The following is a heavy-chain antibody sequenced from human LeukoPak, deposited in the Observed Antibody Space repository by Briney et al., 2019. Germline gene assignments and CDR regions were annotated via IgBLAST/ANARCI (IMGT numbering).Heavy chain of an antibody. V-gene: IGHV3-7*03. CDR2: IKEDGSGK. CDR1: GFIFTDYW. Sequence: GGSLRLSCAASGFIFTDYWMYWVRQAPGRGLAWVANIKEDGSGKNYVDSVKGRFTISRDNSKNTLYLQMNSLRAEDTAVYYCAKDYGSWPYYFDYWGQGTLVTVSS. J-gene: IGHJ4*02. D-gene: IGHD6-13*01. CDR3: AKDYGSWPYYFDY.